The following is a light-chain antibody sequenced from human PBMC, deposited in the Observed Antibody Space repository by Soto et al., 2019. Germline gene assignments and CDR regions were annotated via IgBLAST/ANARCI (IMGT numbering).Light chain of an antibody. Sequence: DIQMTQSPSSLSAFVGDTVTITCRASQDISNFLAWYQQKPGKVPKLLIYAASTLQSGVPSRFSGSGYGTDFTLTISSLQPEDVATYYCQKCKIAPFTFGGGTKVEMK. CDR1: QDISNF. CDR3: QKCKIAPFT. J-gene: IGKJ4*01. CDR2: AAS. V-gene: IGKV1-27*01.